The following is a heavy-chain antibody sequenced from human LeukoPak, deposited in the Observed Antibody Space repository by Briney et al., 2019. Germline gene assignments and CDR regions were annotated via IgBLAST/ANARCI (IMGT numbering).Heavy chain of an antibody. D-gene: IGHD6-6*01. CDR1: GGTFSSYA. Sequence: SVTVSCKASGGTFSSYAISWVRQAPGQGLEWMGGIIPIFGTANYAQKFQGRVTITAGESTSTAYMELSSLRSEDTAVYYCARDRSIPYPPPYDAFDISGQGTTVTVSS. CDR3: ARDRSIPYPPPYDAFDI. CDR2: IIPIFGTA. J-gene: IGHJ3*02. V-gene: IGHV1-69*01.